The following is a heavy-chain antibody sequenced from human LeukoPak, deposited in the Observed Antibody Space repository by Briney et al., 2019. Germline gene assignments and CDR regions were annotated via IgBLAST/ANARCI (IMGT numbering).Heavy chain of an antibody. CDR3: AGLSGGRDI. D-gene: IGHD2-15*01. CDR1: GFTFSIYA. J-gene: IGHJ3*02. CDR2: ISDSVSST. V-gene: IGHV3-23*01. Sequence: PGGSLRLSCAASGFTFSIYAMSWVRQAPGKGLEWVSTISDSVSSTYYADSVKGRFTISRDNSKNTLYLQMNSLRAEDTAVYYCAGLSGGRDIWGQGTMVTVSS.